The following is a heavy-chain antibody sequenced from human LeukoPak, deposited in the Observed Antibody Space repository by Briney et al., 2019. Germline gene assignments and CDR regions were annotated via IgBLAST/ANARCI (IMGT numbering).Heavy chain of an antibody. J-gene: IGHJ4*02. CDR1: GGSLISTDHH. D-gene: IGHD3-16*01. CDR3: ASDWAPGQGRMFDH. CDR2: MSHSGTT. Sequence: SETLSLTCVVSGGSLISTDHHWGWIRQTPGKGLEWIGSMSHSGTTYYNPSLMSRVTMSVDTSKNYFSLQLSSVTAADTAVYFCASDWAPGQGRMFDHWGQGTLVTVSS. V-gene: IGHV4-39*07.